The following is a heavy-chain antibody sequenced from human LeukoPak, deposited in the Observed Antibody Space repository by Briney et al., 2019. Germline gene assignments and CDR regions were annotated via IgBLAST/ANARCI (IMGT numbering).Heavy chain of an antibody. D-gene: IGHD4/OR15-4a*01. J-gene: IGHJ2*01. CDR2: IKQDGSEK. CDR1: GFTFSSYW. CDR3: TRGPNLSYWYFDL. Sequence: GGSLRLSCAASGFTFSSYWMSWFRQAPGKGLEWVANIKQDGSEKDYVDSVKGRFTISRDNAKNSLYLQMNSLKTEDTAVYYCTRGPNLSYWYFDLWGRGTLVTVSS. V-gene: IGHV3-7*01.